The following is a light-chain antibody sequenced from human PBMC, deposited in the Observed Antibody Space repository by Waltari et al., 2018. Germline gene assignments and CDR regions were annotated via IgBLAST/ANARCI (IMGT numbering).Light chain of an antibody. J-gene: IGLJ1*01. V-gene: IGLV2-23*01. CDR2: EDN. Sequence: QSALAQPASVSGSPGQSITISCTGTRSDVGTYNLASWYQQHPGEAPNIMIYEDNKRPSGVSHVVSGPHSGKTASLIISGLQADDDADYHCCSYAGSGTYLFGTGTKVSVL. CDR3: CSYAGSGTYL. CDR1: RSDVGTYNL.